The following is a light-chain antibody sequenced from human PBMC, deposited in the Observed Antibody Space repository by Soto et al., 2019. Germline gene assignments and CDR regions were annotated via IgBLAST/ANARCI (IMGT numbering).Light chain of an antibody. Sequence: QSALTQPASVSGSPGQSITISCSGTSSDIGTYNHVAWYQQFPGKSPKLTIYEVSSRPSGVSNRYSGSKSGNSASLTISGLQADDEADYYCCSLTTSHTYVFGSGTKLTVL. CDR2: EVS. V-gene: IGLV2-14*01. CDR3: CSLTTSHTYV. CDR1: SSDIGTYNH. J-gene: IGLJ1*01.